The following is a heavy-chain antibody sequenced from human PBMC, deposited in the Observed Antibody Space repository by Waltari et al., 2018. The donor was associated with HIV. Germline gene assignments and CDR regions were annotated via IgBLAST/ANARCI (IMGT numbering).Heavy chain of an antibody. Sequence: QVQLQESGPGLVKPSETLSLTCTVSGGSISSYYWSWIRQPPGKGLEWIGYIYYSGSTNYNPSLKSRVTISVDTSKNQLSLKLSSVTAADTAVYYCARGVAFGGYYYGMDVWGQGTTVTVSS. J-gene: IGHJ6*02. D-gene: IGHD2-21*01. CDR2: IYYSGST. CDR1: GGSISSYY. V-gene: IGHV4-59*01. CDR3: ARGVAFGGYYYGMDV.